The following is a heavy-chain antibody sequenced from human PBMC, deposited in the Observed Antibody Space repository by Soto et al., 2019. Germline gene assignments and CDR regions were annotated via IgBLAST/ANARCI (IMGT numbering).Heavy chain of an antibody. CDR1: GFIFSNSW. J-gene: IGHJ4*02. D-gene: IGHD2-21*01. V-gene: IGHV3-7*01. CDR2: INPDGSGG. Sequence: GGSLRLSCTASGFIFSNSWMNWVRQAPGKGPEWVANINPDGSGGRCVDSLKGRFTISRDNAKNSLYLQMNGLGAEDTAVYYSAAGEDYWGQGTLVTVSS. CDR3: AAGEDY.